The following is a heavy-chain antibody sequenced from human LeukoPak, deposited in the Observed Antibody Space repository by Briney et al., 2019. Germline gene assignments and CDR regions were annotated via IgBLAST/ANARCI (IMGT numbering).Heavy chain of an antibody. V-gene: IGHV3-7*01. Sequence: PGGSLRLSCTFSGLTFRSYWMNWVRQAPGKGLEWVANINPGGNEIRSVDSVKGRSIISRDNAKNSLDLQMSSLRVEDTAVYYCMCWGTYNHWGQGILVTVSS. CDR1: GLTFRSYW. CDR3: MCWGTYNH. D-gene: IGHD7-27*01. CDR2: INPGGNEI. J-gene: IGHJ4*02.